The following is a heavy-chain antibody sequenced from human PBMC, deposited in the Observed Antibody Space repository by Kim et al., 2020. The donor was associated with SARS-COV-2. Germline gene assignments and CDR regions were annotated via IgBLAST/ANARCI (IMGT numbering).Heavy chain of an antibody. J-gene: IGHJ4*02. D-gene: IGHD3-10*01. CDR3: ANQDPYYYGSGSYAGYFDA. V-gene: IGHV3-23*01. CDR1: GSTFSSHA. CDR2: IEGSGRET. Sequence: GGSLRLSCAASGSTFSSHAMSWVRQGPGKGLEWVSTIEGSGRETFYAESVRGRFTISRDNSKNTLYLQMNSLRADDTALYFCANQDPYYYGSGSYAGYFDAWGQGTLVTVSS.